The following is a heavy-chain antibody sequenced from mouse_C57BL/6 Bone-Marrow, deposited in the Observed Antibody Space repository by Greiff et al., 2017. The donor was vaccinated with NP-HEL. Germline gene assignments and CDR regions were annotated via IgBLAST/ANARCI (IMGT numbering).Heavy chain of an antibody. J-gene: IGHJ4*01. CDR3: ARLGGDIEGDAMDY. Sequence: DVKLVESGGGLVQPGESLKLSCESNEYEFPSHDMSWVRKTPEKRLELVAAINSDGGSTYYPDTMERRFIISRDNTKKTLYLQMSSLRSEDTALYYCARLGGDIEGDAMDYWGQGTSVTVSS. D-gene: IGHD3-3*01. V-gene: IGHV5-2*01. CDR1: EYEFPSHD. CDR2: INSDGGST.